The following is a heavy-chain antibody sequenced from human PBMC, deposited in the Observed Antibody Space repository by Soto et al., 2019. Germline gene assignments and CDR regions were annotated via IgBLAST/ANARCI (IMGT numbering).Heavy chain of an antibody. J-gene: IGHJ6*04. D-gene: IGHD3-10*01. CDR3: ARGWFGPDV. V-gene: IGHV3-74*01. CDR2: IDNAGTDS. Sequence: EVQLVESGGGLVQPGGSLRLSCAASGFTLSGRSMHWVRQAPGKGLVWVSGIDNAGTDSTYADSVKGRFTSSRDNATNMLYLQMNSLRVEDQAVYYCARGWFGPDVWGKGTTVTVSS. CDR1: GFTLSGRS.